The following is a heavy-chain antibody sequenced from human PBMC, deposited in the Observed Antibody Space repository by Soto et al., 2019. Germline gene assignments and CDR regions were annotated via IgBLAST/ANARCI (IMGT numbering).Heavy chain of an antibody. Sequence: QVQLVQSGTEVKKPGSSVKVSGKASGGTFSSYAISWVRQAPGQGLEWMGGIIPIFGTANYAQKFQGRVTITADESTSTAYMELSSLRSEDTAVYYCARERYFNVAFDYWGQGTLVTVSS. J-gene: IGHJ4*02. CDR3: ARERYFNVAFDY. V-gene: IGHV1-69*12. CDR1: GGTFSSYA. CDR2: IIPIFGTA. D-gene: IGHD3-16*01.